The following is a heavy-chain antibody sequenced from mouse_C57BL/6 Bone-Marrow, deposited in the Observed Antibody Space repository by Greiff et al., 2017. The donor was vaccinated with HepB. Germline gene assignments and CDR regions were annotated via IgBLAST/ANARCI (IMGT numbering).Heavy chain of an antibody. CDR2: IDPSDSYT. V-gene: IGHV1-69*01. CDR1: GYTFTSYW. D-gene: IGHD1-1*01. CDR3: AREEGVYYGSSYGFAY. J-gene: IGHJ3*01. Sequence: VQLQQSGAELVMPGASVKLSCKASGYTFTSYWMHWVKQRPGQGLEWIGEIDPSDSYTNYNQKFKGKSTLTVDKSSSTAYMQLSSLTSEDSAVYYCAREEGVYYGSSYGFAYWGQGTLVTVSA.